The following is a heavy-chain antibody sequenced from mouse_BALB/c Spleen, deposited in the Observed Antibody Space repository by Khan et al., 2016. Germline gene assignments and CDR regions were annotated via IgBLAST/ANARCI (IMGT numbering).Heavy chain of an antibody. J-gene: IGHJ4*01. D-gene: IGHD2-4*01. CDR1: GYSFTGYY. CDR2: ISCYNGAT. Sequence: LVKTGASVKISCKASGYSFTGYYMHWVKQSHGKSLEWFGYISCYNGATNYNQKFKGKATFTVDTSSSTAYMQFNSLTSEDSVVXSCARRDYDGYYAMDYWGQGTAVTVSS. CDR3: ARRDYDGYYAMDY. V-gene: IGHV1S34*01.